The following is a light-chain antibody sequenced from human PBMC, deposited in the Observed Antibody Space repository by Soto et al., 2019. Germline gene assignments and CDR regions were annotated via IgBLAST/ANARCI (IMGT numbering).Light chain of an antibody. CDR2: GAS. CDR1: QSVSSN. CDR3: QQYHNWPRT. V-gene: IGKV3-15*01. Sequence: EIVMTQSPATLSVSPGERATLSCRASQSVSSNLAWYQQKPGQAPRLLIYGASTRATGIPARFSGSGSGTEFTLTISSLQSEDFAVYHCQQYHNWPRTFGQGTKVEI. J-gene: IGKJ1*01.